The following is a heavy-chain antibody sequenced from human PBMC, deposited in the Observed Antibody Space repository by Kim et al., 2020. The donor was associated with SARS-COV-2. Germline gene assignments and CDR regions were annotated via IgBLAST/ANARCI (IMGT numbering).Heavy chain of an antibody. Sequence: ASVKVSCKASGYTFTSYGISWVRQAPGQGLEWMGWISAYNGNTNYAQKLQGRVTMTTDTSTSTAYMELRSLRSDDTAVYYCARLRKLYYYGSGSYYNFDYWGQGTLVTVSS. J-gene: IGHJ4*02. V-gene: IGHV1-18*04. D-gene: IGHD3-10*01. CDR2: ISAYNGNT. CDR3: ARLRKLYYYGSGSYYNFDY. CDR1: GYTFTSYG.